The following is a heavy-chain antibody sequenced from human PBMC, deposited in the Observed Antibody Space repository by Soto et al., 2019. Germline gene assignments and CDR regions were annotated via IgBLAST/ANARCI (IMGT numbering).Heavy chain of an antibody. CDR2: ISAYNANT. V-gene: IGHV1-18*04. Sequence: QVQLVQSGGEVKKPGASAKVSCKASGYTVTDYAFTWVRQAPGQGLEWMGWISAYNANTNYAQKLQGRVTMTTDTSTSTAYMELRSLRSDDTAVYYCARDIDPSRFLEWTSIDYWGQGTLVTVSS. D-gene: IGHD3-3*01. J-gene: IGHJ4*02. CDR3: ARDIDPSRFLEWTSIDY. CDR1: GYTVTDYA.